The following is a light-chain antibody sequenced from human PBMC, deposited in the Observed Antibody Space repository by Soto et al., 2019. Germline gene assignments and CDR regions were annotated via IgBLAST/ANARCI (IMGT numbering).Light chain of an antibody. CDR1: QTVTNN. CDR2: GAS. CDR3: QQYNTWPPLT. V-gene: IGKV3-15*01. J-gene: IGKJ4*01. Sequence: EIVMTQSPATLSVSPGERATLSCRASQTVTNNLAWYQQKPGQAPRLLIYGASTRATGIPARFSGSGSGTEVTLTISSLQSEDFAVYYCQQYNTWPPLTFGGGTKVEIK.